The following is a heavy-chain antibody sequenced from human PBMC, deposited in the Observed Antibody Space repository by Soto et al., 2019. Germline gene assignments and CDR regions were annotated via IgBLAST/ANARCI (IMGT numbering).Heavy chain of an antibody. V-gene: IGHV3-11*01. CDR2: ISSRGSTI. J-gene: IGHJ4*02. D-gene: IGHD6-13*01. CDR3: ASSELPGIAPFDY. CDR1: GFTFSDYY. Sequence: QVQLVESGGGLVKPGGSLRLSCAASGFTFSDYYMSWIRQAPGQGLEWVSYISSRGSTIYYADSVKGRFTISRDNAKNSLYLQMNSLRAEDTAVYYCASSELPGIAPFDYWGQGTLVTVSS.